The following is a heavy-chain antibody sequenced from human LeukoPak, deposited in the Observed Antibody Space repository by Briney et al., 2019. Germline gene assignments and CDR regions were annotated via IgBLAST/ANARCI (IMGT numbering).Heavy chain of an antibody. Sequence: GGSLRLSCAASGFIFTRFTMNWVRQAPGKGLEWVSSISTSSSPIYYADSVKGRFTGSRDNAKNPLYLQIKSRRAEDTAVSYCARECYGSDFWGQGTQVTVSS. J-gene: IGHJ4*02. CDR2: ISTSSSPI. V-gene: IGHV3-21*03. CDR3: ARECYGSDF. CDR1: GFIFTRFT. D-gene: IGHD3-10*01.